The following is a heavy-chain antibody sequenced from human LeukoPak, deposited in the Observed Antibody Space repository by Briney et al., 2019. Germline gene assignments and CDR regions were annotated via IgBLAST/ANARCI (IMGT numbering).Heavy chain of an antibody. CDR2: LYYSGST. D-gene: IGHD6-19*01. Sequence: NPSETLSLTCTVSAGSISSSSYYWGWIRQPPGKGLAWIGSLYYSGSTYYNPSLKSRVTISVDTSKNQFSLKLSSVTAADTAVYYCARRVYSSGWFDYWGQGTLVTVSS. V-gene: IGHV4-39*01. CDR1: AGSISSSSYY. CDR3: ARRVYSSGWFDY. J-gene: IGHJ4*02.